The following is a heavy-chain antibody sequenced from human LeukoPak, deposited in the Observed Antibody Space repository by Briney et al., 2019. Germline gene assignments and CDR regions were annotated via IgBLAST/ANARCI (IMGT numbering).Heavy chain of an antibody. CDR2: VSAYTGNT. CDR1: GFSFSTFG. CDR3: ARDLVHHRLLGTAYNWFDP. D-gene: IGHD3-16*01. Sequence: ASVKVSCKASGFSFSTFGITWVRQAPGQGLEWMGWVSAYTGNTDYAQKFQDRVTMTTDTSTSTAYMDLRSLRSDDTAVYYCARDLVHHRLLGTAYNWFDPWGQGTLVTVSS. J-gene: IGHJ5*02. V-gene: IGHV1-18*01.